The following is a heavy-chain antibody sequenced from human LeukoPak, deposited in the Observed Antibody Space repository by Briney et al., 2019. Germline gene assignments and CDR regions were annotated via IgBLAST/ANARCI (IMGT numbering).Heavy chain of an antibody. CDR3: ARGADSSGWNYYYYYMDV. J-gene: IGHJ6*03. CDR2: MNPNSGNT. Sequence: ASVKVSCKASGYTFTSYDINWVRQATGQGLEWMGWMNPNSGNTGYAQKFQGRVTITRNTSISTAYMELSSLRSEDTAVYYCARGADSSGWNYYYYYMDVWGKGTTVTVSS. D-gene: IGHD6-19*01. CDR1: GYTFTSYD. V-gene: IGHV1-8*03.